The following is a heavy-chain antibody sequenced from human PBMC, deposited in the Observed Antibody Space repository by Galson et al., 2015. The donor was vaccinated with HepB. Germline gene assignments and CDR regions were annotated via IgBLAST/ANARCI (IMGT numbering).Heavy chain of an antibody. Sequence: SLRLSCAASGFTFSSYGIHWVRQAPGKGLEWVAVIWYDGSNKYYADSVKGRFTISRDNSKNTLYLQMNSLRAEDTAVYYCARDVLVPAAMGYYYYYGMDVWGQGTTVTVSS. J-gene: IGHJ6*02. CDR2: IWYDGSNK. D-gene: IGHD2-2*01. CDR1: GFTFSSYG. CDR3: ARDVLVPAAMGYYYYYGMDV. V-gene: IGHV3-33*08.